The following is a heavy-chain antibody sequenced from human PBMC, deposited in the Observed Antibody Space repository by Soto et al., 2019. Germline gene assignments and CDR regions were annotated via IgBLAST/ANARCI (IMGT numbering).Heavy chain of an antibody. D-gene: IGHD2-2*01. V-gene: IGHV3-30*18. CDR2: ISYDGSNK. CDR3: AKEWKYCSSTSCYLQGYYYYMDV. J-gene: IGHJ6*03. Sequence: GGSLRLSCAASGFTFSSYGMHWVRQAPGKGLEWVAVISYDGSNKYYADSVKGRFTISRDNSKNMLYLQMNSLRAEDTAVYYCAKEWKYCSSTSCYLQGYYYYMDVWGKGTTVTVSS. CDR1: GFTFSSYG.